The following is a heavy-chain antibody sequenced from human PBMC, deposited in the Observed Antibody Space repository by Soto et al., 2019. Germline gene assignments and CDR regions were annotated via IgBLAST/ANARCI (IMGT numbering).Heavy chain of an antibody. J-gene: IGHJ6*02. Sequence: PGGSLRLSCVASGFDFDDYAMHWVRPAPGKGLEWVAAISWNSGSIGYADSVKGRSTISRDNVKNSLYLQMNSLGAEDTALYYCAKDRYDYYGSGSYYGMDVWGQGTTVTVSS. CDR3: AKDRYDYYGSGSYYGMDV. CDR1: GFDFDDYA. D-gene: IGHD3-10*01. V-gene: IGHV3-9*01. CDR2: ISWNSGSI.